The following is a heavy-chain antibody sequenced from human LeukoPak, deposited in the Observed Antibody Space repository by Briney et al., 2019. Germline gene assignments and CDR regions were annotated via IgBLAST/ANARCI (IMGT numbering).Heavy chain of an antibody. CDR3: ASDKGYSNNYFDY. J-gene: IGHJ4*01. D-gene: IGHD6-13*01. Sequence: PSQTLSLTCSVSGGSISTTGYYWAWIRQPPGKGLEWIASIYYSGSTYCNSSLKSRVTISVDTSRNQFSLKLSSVTAADTALYYCASDKGYSNNYFDYWGQGTLVTVSA. CDR1: GGSISTTGYY. CDR2: IYYSGST. V-gene: IGHV4-39*01.